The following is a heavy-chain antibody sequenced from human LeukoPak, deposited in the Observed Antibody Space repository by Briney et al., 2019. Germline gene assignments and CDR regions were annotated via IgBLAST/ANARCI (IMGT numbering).Heavy chain of an antibody. CDR3: ARDRDNWNTLYYFDD. V-gene: IGHV1-69*06. CDR1: GGTFSSYA. D-gene: IGHD1/OR15-1a*01. CDR2: IIPIFGTA. J-gene: IGHJ4*02. Sequence: SVKVSCKASGGTFSSYAISWVRQAPGQGLEWMGRIIPIFGTANYAQKFQGRVTITADKSTSTAYMELSSLRSEDTAVYYCARDRDNWNTLYYFDDWGQGTLVTVSS.